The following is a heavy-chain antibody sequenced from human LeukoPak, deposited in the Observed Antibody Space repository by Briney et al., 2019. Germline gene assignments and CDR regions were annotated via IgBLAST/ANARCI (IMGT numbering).Heavy chain of an antibody. V-gene: IGHV3-23*01. J-gene: IGHJ4*02. CDR1: GFTFNRNA. CDR3: VRRGDASSGWGDHDF. CDR2: IGGSGDKT. Sequence: GGSLRLSCAASGFTFNRNAISWVRQAPGKGLEWVSTIGGSGDKTFYADSVKGRFTISRDNSKNVVHLQMNSLTGGDTALYYCVRRGDASSGWGDHDFWGQGALVTVSS. D-gene: IGHD6-19*01.